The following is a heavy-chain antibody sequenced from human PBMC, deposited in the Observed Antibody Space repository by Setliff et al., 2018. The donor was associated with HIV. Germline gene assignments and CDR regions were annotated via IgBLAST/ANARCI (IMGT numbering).Heavy chain of an antibody. CDR2: IYYSGST. CDR1: GGSISGSDYY. D-gene: IGHD3-10*01. J-gene: IGHJ4*02. Sequence: SETLSLTCTVSGGSISGSDYYWAWIRQPPGKGLEWIGSIYYSGSTYYNPSLKSRVTISVDTSKNQFSLKLSSVTAADTAIYYCARSSYYGSGSYTDYWGQGTLVTVSS. CDR3: ARSSYYGSGSYTDY. V-gene: IGHV4-39*01.